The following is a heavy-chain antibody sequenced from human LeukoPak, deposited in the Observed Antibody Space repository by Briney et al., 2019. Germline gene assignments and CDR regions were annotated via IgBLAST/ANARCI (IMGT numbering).Heavy chain of an antibody. J-gene: IGHJ4*02. D-gene: IGHD2-2*01. CDR1: GGSISSYY. CDR2: IYTSGST. V-gene: IGHV4-4*07. CDR3: AREVVCSSTSCLAFDY. Sequence: SETLSLTCTVSGGSISSYYWSWIRRPAGKGLEWIGRIYTSGSTNYNPSLKSRVTMSVDTSKNQFSLKLSSVTAADTAVYYCAREVVCSSTSCLAFDYWGQGTLVTVSS.